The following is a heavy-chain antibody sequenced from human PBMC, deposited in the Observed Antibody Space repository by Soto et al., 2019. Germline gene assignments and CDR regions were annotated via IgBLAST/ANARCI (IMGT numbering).Heavy chain of an antibody. D-gene: IGHD2-2*01. Sequence: ASVKVSCKTSGYSFTKYGLHWVRQAPGQRLEWMGWINPGNGDTKYSQKFQGRVTIARDTSATTAYMELSSLRSEDSAVFYCARTDCSSTSCYNYYYYGMDVWGQGTTVTVSS. J-gene: IGHJ6*02. CDR1: GYSFTKYG. V-gene: IGHV1-3*01. CDR2: INPGNGDT. CDR3: ARTDCSSTSCYNYYYYGMDV.